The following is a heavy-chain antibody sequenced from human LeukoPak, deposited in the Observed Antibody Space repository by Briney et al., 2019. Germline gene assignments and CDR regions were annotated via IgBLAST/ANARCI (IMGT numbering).Heavy chain of an antibody. CDR1: GGSISSGDYY. CDR3: ARDRCSSTSCHTNWFDP. D-gene: IGHD2-2*02. CDR2: IYYSGST. Sequence: SQTLSLTCTVSGGSISSGDYYWSWIRQPPGKGLEWIGYIYYSGSTNYSPSLKSRVTISVDTSKNQFSLKLSSVTAADTAVYYCARDRCSSTSCHTNWFDPWGQGTLVTVSS. V-gene: IGHV4-61*08. J-gene: IGHJ5*02.